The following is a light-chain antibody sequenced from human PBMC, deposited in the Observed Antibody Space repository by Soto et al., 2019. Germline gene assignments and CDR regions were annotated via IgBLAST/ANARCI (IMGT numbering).Light chain of an antibody. Sequence: INMSQSPITLRSTLGGTLPIACRASQTISSWVAWYQTKPGKAPKIMIYKASTLKSGVPSRFSGRGARKEFTRTISSLQPDDFATYYGQHYNSYSEAVGPGTKVEIK. CDR3: QHYNSYSEA. J-gene: IGKJ1*01. V-gene: IGKV1-5*03. CDR2: KAS. CDR1: QTISSW.